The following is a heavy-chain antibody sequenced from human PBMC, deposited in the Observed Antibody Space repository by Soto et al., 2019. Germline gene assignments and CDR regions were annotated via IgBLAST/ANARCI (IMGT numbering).Heavy chain of an antibody. CDR2: ISGGGDGT. J-gene: IGHJ4*02. CDR1: GFTFSSYA. V-gene: IGHV3-23*01. CDR3: ATDPSVDTAYYFDY. D-gene: IGHD5-18*01. Sequence: VQLLESGGNLVQSGGSLRLSCAASGFTFSSYAMSWVRQAPGKGLEWVSSISGGGDGTYYADSVKGRFTISRDNCKNTLYLRMSSLRSEDTAVYYCATDPSVDTAYYFDYCGQGTLVTVSS.